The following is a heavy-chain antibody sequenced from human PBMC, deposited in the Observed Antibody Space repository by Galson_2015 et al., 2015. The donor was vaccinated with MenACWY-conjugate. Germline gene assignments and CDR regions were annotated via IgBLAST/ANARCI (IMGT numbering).Heavy chain of an antibody. D-gene: IGHD1-26*01. V-gene: IGHV3-30*02. CDR2: IRYNGVQT. CDR1: GFTFSGYD. CDR3: AKIRVGQTIYAEYYFD. J-gene: IGHJ4*01. Sequence: SLRLSCAASGFTFSGYDMHWVRQAPGEGLEWVALIRYNGVQTNYSESVKGRFTISRDNAKNTLTLQMNTLRPEDTAVYYCAKIRVGQTIYAEYYFD.